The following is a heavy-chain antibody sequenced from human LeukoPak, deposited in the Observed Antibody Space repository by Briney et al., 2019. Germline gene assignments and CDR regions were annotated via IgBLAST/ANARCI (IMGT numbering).Heavy chain of an antibody. D-gene: IGHD6-6*01. CDR3: ATLPEPEYSSSGVDI. V-gene: IGHV7-4-1*02. CDR2: INTNTGNP. J-gene: IGHJ3*02. CDR1: GYTFTSYY. Sequence: ASVKVSCKASGYTFTSYYMHWVRQAPGQGLEWMGWINTNTGNPTYAQGFTGRFVFSLDTSVSTAYLQISSLKAEDTAVYYCATLPEPEYSSSGVDIWGQGTMVTVSS.